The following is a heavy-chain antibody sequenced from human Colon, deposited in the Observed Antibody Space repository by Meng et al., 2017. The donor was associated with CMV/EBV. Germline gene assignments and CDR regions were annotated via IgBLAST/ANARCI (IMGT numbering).Heavy chain of an antibody. CDR2: IYNSRTT. CDR3: ARGIISVTATYFDY. CDR1: GGSVSSTTYY. D-gene: IGHD2-21*02. J-gene: IGHJ4*02. Sequence: SETLSLTCTVSGGSVSSTTYYWGWIRQPPGKGLEWIGVIYNSRTTYYNPSLKSRIAISVDTSKNQFSLKVGSVTATDTAVYYCARGIISVTATYFDYWGQGTLVTVSS. V-gene: IGHV4-39*07.